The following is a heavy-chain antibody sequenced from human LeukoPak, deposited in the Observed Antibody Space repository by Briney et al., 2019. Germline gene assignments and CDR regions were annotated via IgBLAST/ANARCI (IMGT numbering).Heavy chain of an antibody. V-gene: IGHV3-7*01. Sequence: GGSLRLSCAASGFTFSSYWMSWVRQAPGKGLEWVANIKQDGSEKYYVDSVKGRFTISRDNAKNSLYLQMNSLRAEDTAVYYCARELPTYYYDSSGYYTTNDAFDIWGQGTMVTVSS. D-gene: IGHD3-22*01. CDR2: IKQDGSEK. CDR3: ARELPTYYYDSSGYYTTNDAFDI. CDR1: GFTFSSYW. J-gene: IGHJ3*02.